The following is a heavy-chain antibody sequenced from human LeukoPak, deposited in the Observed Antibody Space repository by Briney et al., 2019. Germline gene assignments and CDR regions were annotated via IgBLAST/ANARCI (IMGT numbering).Heavy chain of an antibody. CDR2: ISAYNGNT. CDR3: ARGARRWNYPWSGYYFDY. D-gene: IGHD1-7*01. J-gene: IGHJ4*02. Sequence: ASVKVSCKASGGTFSSYGISWVRQAPGQGLEWMGWISAYNGNTNYAQKLQGRVTMTTDTSTSTAYMELRSLRSDDTAVYYCARGARRWNYPWSGYYFDYWGQGTLVTVSS. CDR1: GGTFSSYG. V-gene: IGHV1-18*01.